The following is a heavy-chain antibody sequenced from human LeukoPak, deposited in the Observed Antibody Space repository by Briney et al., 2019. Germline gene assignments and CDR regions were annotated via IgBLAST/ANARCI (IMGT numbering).Heavy chain of an antibody. CDR1: GFTFSNNW. D-gene: IGHD5-24*01. Sequence: GGSLRLSCAASGFTFSNNWMHWVRQAPGKGLVWVSRISADGSSTSYADSVKGRFTISRDNAKNTLYLQMNSLRAEDTAVYYCARARDGYPIGYFDYWGQGTLVTVSS. V-gene: IGHV3-74*01. J-gene: IGHJ4*02. CDR2: ISADGSST. CDR3: ARARDGYPIGYFDY.